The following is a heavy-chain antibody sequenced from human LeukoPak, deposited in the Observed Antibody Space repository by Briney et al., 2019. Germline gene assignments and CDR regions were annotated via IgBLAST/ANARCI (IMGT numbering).Heavy chain of an antibody. CDR3: AKVSGSLFGELADY. V-gene: IGHV3-30*18. D-gene: IGHD3-10*02. CDR2: ISYDGSNK. Sequence: GGSLRLSCAASGFTFSSYGMHWVRQAPGKGLEWVAVISYDGSNKYYADSVKGRFTISRDNSKNTLYLQMNSLRAGDTAVYYCAKVSGSLFGELADYWGQGTLVTVSS. CDR1: GFTFSSYG. J-gene: IGHJ4*02.